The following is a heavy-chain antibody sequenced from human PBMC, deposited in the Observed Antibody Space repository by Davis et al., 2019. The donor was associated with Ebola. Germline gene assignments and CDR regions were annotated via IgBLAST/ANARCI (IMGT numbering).Heavy chain of an antibody. J-gene: IGHJ6*02. CDR3: ARDVTAMVSLYYYGMDV. CDR2: ICAYNVNT. Sequence: ASSVPVSRLASRYTFTSYRISWVRQAPFQGLAWMGWICAYNVNTNYAQKLQGSVTMTTDTSTSTAYMELRSLRSDDTAVYYCARDVTAMVSLYYYGMDVWGQGTTVTASS. D-gene: IGHD5-18*01. V-gene: IGHV1-18*01. CDR1: RYTFTSYR.